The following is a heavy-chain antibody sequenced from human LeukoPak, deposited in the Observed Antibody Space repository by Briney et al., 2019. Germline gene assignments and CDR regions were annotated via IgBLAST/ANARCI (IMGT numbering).Heavy chain of an antibody. CDR1: GGSISSGSNY. Sequence: PSETLSLTCTVSGGSISSGSNYWSWNRQPPGKGLEWIGSIYYSGSTYYNPSLKSRVTISVDTSKNQFSLKLSSVTAADTAVYYCARHVGVWPITAWGQGTLVTVSS. D-gene: IGHD1-14*01. CDR2: IYYSGST. J-gene: IGHJ4*02. V-gene: IGHV4-39*01. CDR3: ARHVGVWPITA.